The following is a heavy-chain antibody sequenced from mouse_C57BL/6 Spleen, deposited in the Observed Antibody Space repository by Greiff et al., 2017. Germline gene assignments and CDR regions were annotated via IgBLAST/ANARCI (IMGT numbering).Heavy chain of an antibody. J-gene: IGHJ2*01. D-gene: IGHD2-4*01. V-gene: IGHV1-53*01. Sequence: QVQLQQPGTELVKPGASVKLSCKASGYTFTSYWMHWVKQRPGQGLEWIGNINPSNGGTNYNEKFKSKATLTVDKSSSTAYMQLGSLTSEDSAVYYCARGRPSTMITTGVFDYWGQGTTLTVSS. CDR1: GYTFTSYW. CDR2: INPSNGGT. CDR3: ARGRPSTMITTGVFDY.